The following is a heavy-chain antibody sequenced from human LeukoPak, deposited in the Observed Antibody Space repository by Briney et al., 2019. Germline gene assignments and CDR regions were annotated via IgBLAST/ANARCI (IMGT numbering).Heavy chain of an antibody. V-gene: IGHV1-18*01. CDR2: ISAYNGNT. CDR1: GYTFTSYG. Sequence: AXXXVSCKASGYTFTSYGISWVRQAPGQGLEWMGWISAYNGNTNYAQKLQGRVTMTTDKNKSKAYMEMKRLRDEERAVYYSARDSSSWNRVPSHWFDPWGQGTLVTVSS. D-gene: IGHD6-13*01. J-gene: IGHJ5*02. CDR3: ARDSSSWNRVPSHWFDP.